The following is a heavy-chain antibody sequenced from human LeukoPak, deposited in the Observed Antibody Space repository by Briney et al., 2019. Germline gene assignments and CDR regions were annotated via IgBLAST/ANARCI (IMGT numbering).Heavy chain of an antibody. V-gene: IGHV4-30-2*01. CDR2: IYHSGST. J-gene: IGHJ5*02. CDR1: GDSISSGGYS. Sequence: SQTLSLTCAVSGDSISSGGYSWRSIRQPPGKGLEWNGYIYHSGSTYYNPSRKSRVTISVDRSKNQFSLKLSSVTAADTAVYYCARSYDYGDYGSWFDPWGQGTLVTVSS. D-gene: IGHD4-17*01. CDR3: ARSYDYGDYGSWFDP.